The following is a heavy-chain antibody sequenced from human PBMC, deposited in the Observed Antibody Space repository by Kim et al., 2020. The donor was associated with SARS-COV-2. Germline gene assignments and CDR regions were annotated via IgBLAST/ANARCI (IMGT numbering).Heavy chain of an antibody. CDR1: GYTFTSYG. D-gene: IGHD3-10*01. J-gene: IGHJ5*02. CDR2: ISAYNGNT. CDR3: ARDGEELLWFGEPSWSGKNNWFDP. V-gene: IGHV1-18*01. Sequence: ASVKVSCKASGYTFTSYGISWVRQAPGQGLEWMGWISAYNGNTNYAQKLQGRVTMTTDTSTSTAYMELRSLRSDDTAVYYCARDGEELLWFGEPSWSGKNNWFDPWGQGTLVTVSS.